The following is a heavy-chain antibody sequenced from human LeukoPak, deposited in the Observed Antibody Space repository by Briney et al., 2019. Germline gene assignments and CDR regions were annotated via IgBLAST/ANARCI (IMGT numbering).Heavy chain of an antibody. J-gene: IGHJ5*02. CDR1: GFTFSGSA. CDR3: RGVVVVAARDWFDP. Sequence: GGSLKLSCAASGFTFSGSAMHWVRQASGKGLEWGGRIRSKANSYATAYAASVRGRFTISRDDSKNTAYLQMNSLKTEDTAVYYCRGVVVVAARDWFDPWGQGTLVTVSS. D-gene: IGHD2-15*01. CDR2: IRSKANSYAT. V-gene: IGHV3-73*01.